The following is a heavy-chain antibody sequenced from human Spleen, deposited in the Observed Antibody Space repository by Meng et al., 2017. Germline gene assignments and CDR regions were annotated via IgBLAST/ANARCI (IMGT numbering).Heavy chain of an antibody. Sequence: GESLKISCQGSGYSFTSYWIGWVRQMPGKGLEWMGIIYPDDSDTRYSPSFQGQVTISADKSINIAYLQWSSLKASDTAMYYCARHSYGFYYFDYWSQGTLVTVSS. CDR3: ARHSYGFYYFDY. V-gene: IGHV5-51*01. CDR1: GYSFTSYW. CDR2: IYPDDSDT. D-gene: IGHD5-18*01. J-gene: IGHJ4*02.